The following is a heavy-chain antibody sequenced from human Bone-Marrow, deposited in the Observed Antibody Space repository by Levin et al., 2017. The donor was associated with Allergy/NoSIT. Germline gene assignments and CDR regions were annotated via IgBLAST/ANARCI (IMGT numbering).Heavy chain of an antibody. CDR3: SKRLRGDEDYDILTGLFDY. CDR1: GFTFSTFT. V-gene: IGHV3-23*01. CDR2: ISGSAGRT. Sequence: GGSLRLSCAASGFTFSTFTMSWVRQSPGKGLEWLSDISGSAGRTYYADSVRGRSSISRDNSRNTLYLQMNSVRVEDTADYYCSKRLRGDEDYDILTGLFDYWGQGTLVTVSS. D-gene: IGHD3-9*01. J-gene: IGHJ4*02.